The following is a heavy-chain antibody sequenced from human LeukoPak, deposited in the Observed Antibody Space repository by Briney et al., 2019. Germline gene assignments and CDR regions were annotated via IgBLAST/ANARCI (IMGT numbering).Heavy chain of an antibody. J-gene: IGHJ4*02. CDR1: GFTFRNYA. V-gene: IGHV3-23*01. D-gene: IGHD6-13*01. CDR2: ISASGGST. CDR3: ARGLYGSSSLFDY. Sequence: GGSLRLSCAASGFTFRNYAISWVRQAPGKGLGWVSSISASGGSTYYADSVKGRFTISRDNAKNSLYLQMNSLRAEDTAVYYCARGLYGSSSLFDYWGQGTLVTVSS.